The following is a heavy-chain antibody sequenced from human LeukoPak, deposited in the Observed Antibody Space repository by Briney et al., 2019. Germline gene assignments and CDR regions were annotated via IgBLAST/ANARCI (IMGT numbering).Heavy chain of an antibody. CDR1: GFTFSSYG. J-gene: IGHJ4*02. CDR2: IWYDGSNK. Sequence: GGSLRLSCATSGFTFSSYGMHWVRQAPGKGLEGVAVIWYDGSNKYYADSVKGRFTISRDNSKNTLYLQMNSLRAEDTAVYYCAREAWFGELAFDYWGQGTLVTVSS. CDR3: AREAWFGELAFDY. V-gene: IGHV3-33*01. D-gene: IGHD3-10*01.